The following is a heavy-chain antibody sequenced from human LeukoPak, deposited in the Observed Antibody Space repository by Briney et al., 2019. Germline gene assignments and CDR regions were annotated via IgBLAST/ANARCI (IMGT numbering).Heavy chain of an antibody. CDR2: ISYDGSNK. D-gene: IGHD6-13*01. Sequence: QSGGSLTLSCAASGFTFSSYAMHWLRQATGKGLEWVAVISYDGSNKYYADSVKGRFTISRDNSKNTLYLQMNSLRAEDTAVYYCARDLAAAGTFDYWGQGTLVTVSS. V-gene: IGHV3-30-3*01. CDR1: GFTFSSYA. J-gene: IGHJ4*02. CDR3: ARDLAAAGTFDY.